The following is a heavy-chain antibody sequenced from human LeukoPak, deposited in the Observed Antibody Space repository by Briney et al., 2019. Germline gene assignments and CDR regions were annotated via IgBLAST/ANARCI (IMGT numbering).Heavy chain of an antibody. CDR1: GFTFSSYG. Sequence: GGSLRLACAASGFTFSSYGMHRVRHAPGKGLEWVAVIWYDGSNKYYADSVKGRFTISRDNSKNTLYLQMNSLRAEDTAVYYCAREYSSWHDYWGQGTLVTVSS. D-gene: IGHD6-13*01. CDR3: AREYSSWHDY. CDR2: IWYDGSNK. J-gene: IGHJ4*02. V-gene: IGHV3-33*01.